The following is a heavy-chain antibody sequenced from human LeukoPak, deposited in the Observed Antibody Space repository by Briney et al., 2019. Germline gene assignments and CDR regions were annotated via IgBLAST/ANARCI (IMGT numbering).Heavy chain of an antibody. CDR3: VTPLMKTSNY. J-gene: IGHJ4*02. V-gene: IGHV3-15*07. CDR1: GGSISNYY. D-gene: IGHD2-8*01. Sequence: ETLSLTCSVSGGSISNYYWSWVRQAPGKGLEWVGRIRSKIDGETTDYAAPVKGRFTISRDDSKNTLYLQLSSLNPEDTAIYYCVTPLMKTSNYWGQGTLVTVSS. CDR2: IRSKIDGETT.